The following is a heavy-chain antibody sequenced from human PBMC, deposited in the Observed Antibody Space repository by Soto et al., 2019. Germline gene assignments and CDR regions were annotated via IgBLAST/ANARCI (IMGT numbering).Heavy chain of an antibody. CDR3: ANPGHIGGFTVTTEDAFDI. J-gene: IGHJ3*02. CDR2: ISGSGGST. Sequence: GGSLRLSCAASGFTFSSYAMSWVRQAPGKGLEWVSAISGSGGSTYYADSVKGRFTISRDNSKNTLYLQMNSLRAEDTAVYYCANPGHIGGFTVTTEDAFDIWGQGTMVTVSS. CDR1: GFTFSSYA. D-gene: IGHD4-4*01. V-gene: IGHV3-23*01.